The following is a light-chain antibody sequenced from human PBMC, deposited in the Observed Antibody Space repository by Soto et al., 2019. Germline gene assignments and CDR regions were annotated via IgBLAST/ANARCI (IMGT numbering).Light chain of an antibody. V-gene: IGKV1-5*03. CDR3: HQYHIYPVT. CDR1: QSVSTW. Sequence: DIQMTQSPSTLSASVGDRVTITCRASQSVSTWLAWYQQKPGKAPKLLIHKASTLEYGAPSRFSGRGSGTDFTLTISSLQPDDFATYYCHQYHIYPVTFGGGTKVEIK. J-gene: IGKJ4*01. CDR2: KAS.